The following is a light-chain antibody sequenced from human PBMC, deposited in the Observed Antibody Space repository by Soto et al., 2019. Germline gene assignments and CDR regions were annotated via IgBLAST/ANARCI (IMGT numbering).Light chain of an antibody. V-gene: IGKV1-5*03. J-gene: IGKJ1*01. Sequence: IQMTQSPSTLSASVGDRVTITCLASQSISSWLAWYQQKPGKAPKLLIYKASSLESGVPSRFSGSGSGTEFTLTISSLQPDDFATYYCQQYNSYSWTFGQGTKVDI. CDR1: QSISSW. CDR3: QQYNSYSWT. CDR2: KAS.